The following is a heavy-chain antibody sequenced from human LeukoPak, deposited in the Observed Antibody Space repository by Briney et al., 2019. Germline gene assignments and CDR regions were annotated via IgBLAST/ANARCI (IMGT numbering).Heavy chain of an antibody. CDR1: GFTFSNAW. Sequence: SGGSLRLSCAASGFTFSNAWMSWVRQAPGKGLEWVGRIKSKTDGGTTDYAAPVKGRFTISRDDSKNTLYLQMNSLKTEDTAVYYCTTDRADSCEYYFDYWGQGTLVTVSS. V-gene: IGHV3-15*01. CDR2: IKSKTDGGTT. CDR3: TTDRADSCEYYFDY. J-gene: IGHJ4*02. D-gene: IGHD2-15*01.